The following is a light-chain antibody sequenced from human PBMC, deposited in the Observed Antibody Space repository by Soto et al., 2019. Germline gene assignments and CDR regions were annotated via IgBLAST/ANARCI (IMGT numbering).Light chain of an antibody. J-gene: IGLJ1*01. CDR3: QSCENSRTGFYV. Sequence: QSVLTQPPSVSGAPGQRVTISCSGSSSGIGAGFDVHWYQHLPGTAPKLLIYGNTNRPSGVPGRFSGSKSGTSASLVISGLQAEDEADYYCQSCENSRTGFYVFGTGTKVTVL. V-gene: IGLV1-40*01. CDR1: SSGIGAGFD. CDR2: GNT.